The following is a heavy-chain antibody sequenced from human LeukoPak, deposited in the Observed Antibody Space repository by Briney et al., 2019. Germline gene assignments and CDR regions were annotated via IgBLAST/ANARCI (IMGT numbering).Heavy chain of an antibody. CDR1: GFTFSDYY. D-gene: IGHD5-12*01. Sequence: PGGSLRLSCAASGFTFSDYYMSWIRQAPGKGLEWVSYISSSGSTIYYADSVKGRFTISSDNSKNTVYLQMNSLRPEDMAVYYCAKEIFSGLLYIDYWGQGTLVTVSS. V-gene: IGHV3-11*01. CDR2: ISSSGSTI. CDR3: AKEIFSGLLYIDY. J-gene: IGHJ4*02.